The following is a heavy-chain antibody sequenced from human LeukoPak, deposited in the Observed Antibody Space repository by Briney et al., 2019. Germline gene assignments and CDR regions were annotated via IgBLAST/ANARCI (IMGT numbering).Heavy chain of an antibody. Sequence: GGSLRLSCAASGFTFSSYNMNWVRQAPGKGLEWVSSISTTSDYIYYADSLKGRFTISRDNAKNSLYLQMNSLRAEDTAVYYCARGAAAGTTDFQHWGQGTLVTVSS. D-gene: IGHD6-13*01. CDR2: ISTTSDYI. V-gene: IGHV3-21*01. J-gene: IGHJ1*01. CDR3: ARGAAAGTTDFQH. CDR1: GFTFSSYN.